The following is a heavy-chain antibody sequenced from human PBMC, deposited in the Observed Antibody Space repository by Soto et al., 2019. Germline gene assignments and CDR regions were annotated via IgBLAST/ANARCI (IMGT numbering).Heavy chain of an antibody. CDR2: INHSGST. CDR1: GGSFSGYY. J-gene: IGHJ4*02. Sequence: QVQLQQWGAGLLKPSETLSLTCAVYGGSFSGYYWSWIRQPPGKGLEWIGEINHSGSTNYNPSLQSXXTXSXXTSKNQCSLKLSSVTAADTAVYYCARNPRGAPIDYWGQGTLVTVSS. CDR3: ARNPRGAPIDY. V-gene: IGHV4-34*01.